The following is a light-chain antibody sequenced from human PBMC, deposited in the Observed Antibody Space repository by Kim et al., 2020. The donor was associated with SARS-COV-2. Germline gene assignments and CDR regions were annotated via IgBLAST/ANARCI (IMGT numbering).Light chain of an antibody. CDR1: ALPKQY. CDR2: KDS. Sequence: SYELTQPPSVSVSPGQTARITCSGDALPKQYAYWYQQKPGQAPVLVIYKDSERPSGIPERFSGSSSGTTVTLTISGVQAEVEADYYCQSADSSGTYQVFG. J-gene: IGLJ3*02. V-gene: IGLV3-25*03. CDR3: QSADSSGTYQV.